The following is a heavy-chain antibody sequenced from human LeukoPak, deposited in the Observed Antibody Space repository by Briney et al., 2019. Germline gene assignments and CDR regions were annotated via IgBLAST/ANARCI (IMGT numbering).Heavy chain of an antibody. CDR3: ARAVQQLVRDPYERLDC. CDR2: ISSSSSTI. J-gene: IGHJ4*02. D-gene: IGHD6-13*01. Sequence: GGSLRLSCAASGFTFSDYYMSWIRQAPGKGLEWVSYISSSSSTIYYADSVKGRFTISRDNAKNSLYLQMNSLRAEDTAVYYCARAVQQLVRDPYERLDCWGQGTLVTVS. V-gene: IGHV3-11*01. CDR1: GFTFSDYY.